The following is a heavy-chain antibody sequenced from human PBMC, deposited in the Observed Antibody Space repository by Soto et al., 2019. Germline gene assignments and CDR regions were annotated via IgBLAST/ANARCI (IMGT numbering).Heavy chain of an antibody. J-gene: IGHJ4*02. CDR2: INHSGST. CDR3: ARLGGQQLATY. D-gene: IGHD6-13*01. Sequence: QVQLQQWGAGLLKPSETLSLTCAVYGGSFSGYYWSWIRQPPGKGLEWIGEINHSGSTNYNPSLRSRVTISVDTSKNQFSLKLSSVTAADTAVYYCARLGGQQLATYWGQGTLVTVSS. CDR1: GGSFSGYY. V-gene: IGHV4-34*01.